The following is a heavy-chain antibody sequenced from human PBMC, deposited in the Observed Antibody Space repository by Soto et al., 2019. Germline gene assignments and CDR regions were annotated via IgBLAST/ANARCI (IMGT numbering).Heavy chain of an antibody. V-gene: IGHV1-18*01. CDR3: ARSGTSPRIAWFDP. CDR1: GYTFITYD. Sequence: ASVKVSCKASGYTFITYDINWMRQAPGQGLEWMGWISAYNGNTNYAQNFQGRVTMTTDTSTSTAYMELRSLRSDDTAVYFCARSGTSPRIAWFDPWGQGTLVTVSS. CDR2: ISAYNGNT. D-gene: IGHD1-1*01. J-gene: IGHJ5*02.